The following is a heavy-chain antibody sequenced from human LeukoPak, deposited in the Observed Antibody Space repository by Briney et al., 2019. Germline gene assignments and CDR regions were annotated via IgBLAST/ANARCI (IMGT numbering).Heavy chain of an antibody. Sequence: RPSETLSLTCAVSGDSINSFYWSWIRQPPGKGLEWIGYVFHTGDTNSNPSLKSRVTVSLDTSTSQVSLRLSSVTAADTAVYYCARSLSTYYYDSTAWYFDLWGRGTLVTVSS. D-gene: IGHD3-22*01. J-gene: IGHJ2*01. V-gene: IGHV4-59*01. CDR2: VFHTGDT. CDR1: GDSINSFY. CDR3: ARSLSTYYYDSTAWYFDL.